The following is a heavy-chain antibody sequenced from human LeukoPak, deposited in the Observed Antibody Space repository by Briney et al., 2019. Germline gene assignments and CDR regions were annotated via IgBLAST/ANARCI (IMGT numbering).Heavy chain of an antibody. D-gene: IGHD3-22*01. CDR3: ARAGYDSSGYYFEFDY. Sequence: ASVKVSCKASGYTFTSYDINWVRQANGQGLEWMGWMNPNSGNTGYAQKFQGRVTMTRNTSISTAYMELSSLRSEDTAVYYCARAGYDSSGYYFEFDYWGQGTLVTVSS. CDR1: GYTFTSYD. V-gene: IGHV1-8*01. CDR2: MNPNSGNT. J-gene: IGHJ4*02.